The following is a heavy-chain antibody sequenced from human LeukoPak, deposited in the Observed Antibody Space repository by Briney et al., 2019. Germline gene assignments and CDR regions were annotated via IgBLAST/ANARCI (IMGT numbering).Heavy chain of an antibody. Sequence: SETLSLTCAVYGGSFSGYYGSWVRQPPGKGLEWIGEINHSGSTNYNPSLKSRVTISVDTSKNQFSLKLSSVTAADTAVYYCARDGMTPATWGQGTLVTVSS. CDR3: ARDGMTPAT. CDR1: GGSFSGYY. CDR2: INHSGST. D-gene: IGHD4-17*01. J-gene: IGHJ5*02. V-gene: IGHV4-34*01.